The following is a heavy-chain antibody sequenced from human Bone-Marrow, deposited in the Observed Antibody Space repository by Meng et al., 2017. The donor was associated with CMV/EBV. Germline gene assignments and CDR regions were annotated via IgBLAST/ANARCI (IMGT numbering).Heavy chain of an antibody. CDR1: GGSISSYY. CDR3: ARGVTYYDFWSGYYMCLEWDY. CDR2: IYYSGST. V-gene: IGHV4-59*08. D-gene: IGHD3-3*01. J-gene: IGHJ4*02. Sequence: SETLSLTCTVSGGSISSYYWSWIRQPPGKGLEWIGYIYYSGSTNYNPSLKSRVTISVDTSKNQFSLKLSSVTAADTAVYYCARGVTYYDFWSGYYMCLEWDYWGQGTRVTGSS.